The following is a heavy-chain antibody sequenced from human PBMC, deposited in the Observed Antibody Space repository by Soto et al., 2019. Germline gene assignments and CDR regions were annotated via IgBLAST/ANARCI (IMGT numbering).Heavy chain of an antibody. CDR1: GFTVTNNY. V-gene: IGHV3-53*01. CDR3: ARVDY. J-gene: IGHJ4*02. Sequence: EVQLVVSGGGLIQPGGSLRLSCAASGFTVTNNYMIWVRQAPGKGLEWVSVISTGGSTYYAASLKGRFPISRDNSKNTVYLQMNSLRVDDTAVYYCARVDYWGQGTLVTVSS. CDR2: ISTGGST.